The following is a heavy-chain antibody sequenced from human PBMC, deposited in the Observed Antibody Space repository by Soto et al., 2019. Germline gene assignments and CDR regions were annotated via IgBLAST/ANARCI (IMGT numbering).Heavy chain of an antibody. CDR2: ISGSGGST. V-gene: IGHV3-23*01. D-gene: IGHD3-9*01. CDR3: AKANLPNLRYFDWSMDELEDY. CDR1: GFTFSSYA. J-gene: IGHJ4*02. Sequence: GGSLRLSCAASGFTFSSYAMSWVRQAPGKGLEWVSAISGSGGSTYYADSVKGRFTISRDNSKNTLYLQMNSLRAEDTAVYYCAKANLPNLRYFDWSMDELEDYWGQGTLVTVSS.